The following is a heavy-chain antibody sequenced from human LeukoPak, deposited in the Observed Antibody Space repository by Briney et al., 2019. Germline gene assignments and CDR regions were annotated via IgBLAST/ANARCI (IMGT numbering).Heavy chain of an antibody. CDR1: GGSISGYY. D-gene: IGHD1-26*01. J-gene: IGHJ4*02. CDR3: ARTSRGSYYLDY. CDR2: IYYSGST. V-gene: IGHV4-59*08. Sequence: PSETLSLTCTVSGGSISGYYWSWIRQPPGKGLEWIGYIYYSGSTNYNPSLKSRVTISVDTSKNQFSLKLSSVTAADTAVYYCARTSRGSYYLDYWGQGTLVTVSS.